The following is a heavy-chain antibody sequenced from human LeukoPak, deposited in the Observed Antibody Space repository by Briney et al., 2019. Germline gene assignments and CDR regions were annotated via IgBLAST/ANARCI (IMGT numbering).Heavy chain of an antibody. CDR1: GFTFSNYN. V-gene: IGHV3-21*01. D-gene: IGHD3-9*01. CDR2: ISTSSSFI. CDR3: AREYYDLLTGLNY. Sequence: GGSLRLSCAASGFTFSNYNMNWVRQAPGKGLEWVSSISTSSSFIFYADSVKGRSTISRDNAKNSLYLQMYSLRADDTAVYYCAREYYDLLTGLNYWGQGTLVTVSS. J-gene: IGHJ4*02.